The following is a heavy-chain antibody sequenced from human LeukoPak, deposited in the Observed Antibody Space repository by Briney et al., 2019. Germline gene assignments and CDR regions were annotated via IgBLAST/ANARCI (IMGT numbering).Heavy chain of an antibody. V-gene: IGHV4-34*01. J-gene: IGHJ4*02. D-gene: IGHD3-3*01. CDR1: GGSFSGYY. CDR3: ARGCRKAYDFWSGRYYFDY. Sequence: SETLSLTCAVYGGSFSGYYWSWIRQPPGKGLEWIGEINHSGSTNYNTSLKSRVTISVDTSKNQFSLKLSSVTAADTAVYYCARGCRKAYDFWSGRYYFDYWGQGTLVTVSS. CDR2: INHSGST.